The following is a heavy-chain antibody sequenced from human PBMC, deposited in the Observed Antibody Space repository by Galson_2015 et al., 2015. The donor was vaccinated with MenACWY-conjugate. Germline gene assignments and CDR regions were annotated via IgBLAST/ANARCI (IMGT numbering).Heavy chain of an antibody. CDR1: GFTFSGSA. CDR2: IRSKANSYAT. D-gene: IGHD2-15*01. CDR3: TDSRGPSCGQLALLSPSSGHATARDP. J-gene: IGHJ5*02. Sequence: SLRLSCAASGFTFSGSAMHWVRQASGKGLEWVGRIRSKANSYATAYAASVKGRFTISRDDSKNTAYLQMNSLKTEDTAVYYCTDSRGPSCGQLALLSPSSGHATARDP. V-gene: IGHV3-73*01.